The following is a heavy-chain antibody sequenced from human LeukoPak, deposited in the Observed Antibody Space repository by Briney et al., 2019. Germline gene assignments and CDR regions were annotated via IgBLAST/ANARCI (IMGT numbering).Heavy chain of an antibody. J-gene: IGHJ5*02. CDR3: ASIDPLDIAAEGFDP. Sequence: PSETLSLTCTVSGGSISSYYWSWIRQPPGKGLEWIGYIYYSGSTNHNPPLKSRVTISVDTSKNQFSLKLSSVTAADTAVYYCASIDPLDIAAEGFDPWGQGTLVTVSS. CDR1: GGSISSYY. V-gene: IGHV4-59*01. D-gene: IGHD6-13*01. CDR2: IYYSGST.